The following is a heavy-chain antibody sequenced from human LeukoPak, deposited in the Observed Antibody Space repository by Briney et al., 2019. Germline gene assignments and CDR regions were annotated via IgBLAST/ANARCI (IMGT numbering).Heavy chain of an antibody. CDR3: ASSYGSGSYYQPSDY. J-gene: IGHJ4*02. D-gene: IGHD3-10*01. CDR1: GYTFTSYC. V-gene: IGHV1-46*01. CDR2: INPSVGST. Sequence: ASVKVSCKASGYTFTSYCMHWVRQAPGQGLEWMGTINPSVGSTSYAQRFQGRVTMSRETSTSTVYMELSSLRSEDTAVYYCASSYGSGSYYQPSDYWGQGTLVTVSS.